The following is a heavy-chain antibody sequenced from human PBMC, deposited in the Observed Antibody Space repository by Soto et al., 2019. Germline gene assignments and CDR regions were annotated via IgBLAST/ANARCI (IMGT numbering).Heavy chain of an antibody. CDR3: ARPNDAYHILYGMDV. D-gene: IGHD1-1*01. V-gene: IGHV1-8*01. J-gene: IGHJ6*02. Sequence: QVQLVQSGAEVKKPGASVKVSCKASGYTFTSYDINWVRQATGQGLEWMGWMNPNSGNTGYAQKFQGRDTMTRNTSISTAYMELSSLRSEDTAVYYCARPNDAYHILYGMDVWGQGTTVTVSS. CDR1: GYTFTSYD. CDR2: MNPNSGNT.